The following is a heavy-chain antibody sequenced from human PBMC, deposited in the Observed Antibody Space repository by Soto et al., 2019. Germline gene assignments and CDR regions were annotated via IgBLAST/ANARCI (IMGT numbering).Heavy chain of an antibody. CDR2: IYYSGST. D-gene: IGHD6-6*01. V-gene: IGHV4-31*11. CDR1: GGSISSGCYY. Sequence: SETLSLTCAVSGGSISSGCYYWSWIRQHPGKGLEWIGYIYYSGSTYYNPSLKSRVTISVDTSKNQFSLKLSSVTAADTAVYYCARDRGAARGYYYYYMDVWGKGTTVTVSS. J-gene: IGHJ6*03. CDR3: ARDRGAARGYYYYYMDV.